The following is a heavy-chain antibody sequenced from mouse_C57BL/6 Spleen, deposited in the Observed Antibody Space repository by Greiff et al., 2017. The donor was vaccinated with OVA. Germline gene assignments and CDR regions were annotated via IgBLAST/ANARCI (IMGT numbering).Heavy chain of an antibody. D-gene: IGHD2-4*01. CDR3: ARSYDYDGGDWYFDV. CDR1: GFTFSDYG. CDR2: ISSGSSTI. Sequence: EVKLVESGGGLVKPGGSLKLSCAASGFTFSDYGMHWVRQAPEKGLEWVAYISSGSSTIYYADTVKGRFTISRDNAKNTLFLQMTSLRSEDTAMYYCARSYDYDGGDWYFDVWGTGTTVTVSS. V-gene: IGHV5-17*01. J-gene: IGHJ1*03.